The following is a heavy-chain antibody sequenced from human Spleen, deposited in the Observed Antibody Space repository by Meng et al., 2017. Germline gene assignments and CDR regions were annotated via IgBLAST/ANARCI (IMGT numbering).Heavy chain of an antibody. J-gene: IGHJ4*02. V-gene: IGHV3-74*01. D-gene: IGHD3-10*01. CDR2: INSDGSST. CDR1: GFTFSSNW. Sequence: GGSLRLSCAASGFTFSSNWMHWVRQAPGKGLVWVSRINSDGSSTRYADSVKGRFTVSRDNAKNTLYLQMNTLGAEDTAVYYCARDRYFGSGNYYNVVDHWGQGTLVTVSS. CDR3: ARDRYFGSGNYYNVVDH.